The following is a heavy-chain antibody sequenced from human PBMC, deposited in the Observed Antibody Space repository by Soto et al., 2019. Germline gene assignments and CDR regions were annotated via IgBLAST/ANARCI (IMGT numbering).Heavy chain of an antibody. Sequence: ASVKVSCKASGYTFTRYGISWVRQAPGQGLEWMGWISGYNGDTNYAQKFQGRVSMTIDTSTTTAYMELRSLTSDDTAVYYCARASGSSYWFDPWGQGTLVTVSS. D-gene: IGHD1-26*01. CDR3: ARASGSSYWFDP. CDR2: ISGYNGDT. CDR1: GYTFTRYG. J-gene: IGHJ5*02. V-gene: IGHV1-18*01.